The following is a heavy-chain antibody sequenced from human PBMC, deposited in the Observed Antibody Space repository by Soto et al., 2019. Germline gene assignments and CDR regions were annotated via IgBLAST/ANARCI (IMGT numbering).Heavy chain of an antibody. Sequence: GASVKVSCKASGGTFSSYTISWVRQAPGQGLEWMRRIIPILGIANYAQKFQGRVTITADKSTSTAYMELSSLRSEDTAVYYCVSAPGSGSYYSLTFDYWGQGTLVTVSS. CDR2: IIPILGIA. D-gene: IGHD3-10*01. CDR3: VSAPGSGSYYSLTFDY. J-gene: IGHJ4*02. CDR1: GGTFSSYT. V-gene: IGHV1-69*02.